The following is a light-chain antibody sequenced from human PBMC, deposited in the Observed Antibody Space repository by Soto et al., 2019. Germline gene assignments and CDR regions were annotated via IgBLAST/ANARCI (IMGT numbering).Light chain of an antibody. J-gene: IGKJ1*01. CDR1: QSVSSY. Sequence: DIQMTQSPSSLSASVGDRITITCRASQSVSSYLNCYQQRPGKAPNLLIYAASNLQSGVPSRFSGSGSGTDFTLTISSLQPEDFATYYCQQSYSTPRTFGQVTKVEIK. CDR2: AAS. CDR3: QQSYSTPRT. V-gene: IGKV1-39*01.